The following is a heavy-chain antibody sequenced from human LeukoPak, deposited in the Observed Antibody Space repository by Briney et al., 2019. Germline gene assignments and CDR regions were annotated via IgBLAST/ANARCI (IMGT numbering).Heavy chain of an antibody. CDR3: ARGIQLLSPVGRRHPGRFYFDY. V-gene: IGHV3-20*04. J-gene: IGHJ4*02. Sequence: GGSLRLSCAASGFTFDDYGMSWVRQAPGKGLKWVSGINWNGGSTGYADSVKGRFTISRDNAKNSLYLQMNSLRAEDTALYYCARGIQLLSPVGRRHPGRFYFDYWGQGTLVTVSS. CDR2: INWNGGST. CDR1: GFTFDDYG. D-gene: IGHD5-18*01.